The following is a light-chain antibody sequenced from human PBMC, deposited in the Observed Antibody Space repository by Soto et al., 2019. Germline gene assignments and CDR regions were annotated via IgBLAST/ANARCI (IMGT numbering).Light chain of an antibody. V-gene: IGKV3-11*01. CDR1: QSVSSY. CDR3: QQRSNWPPKWT. J-gene: IGKJ1*01. Sequence: EIVLTKSPATLSLSPGERATLSCRASQSVSSYLAWYQQKPGQAPRLLIYDASNRATGIPARFSGSGSGTDFTLTINSLEPEDFAVHYCQQRSNWPPKWTFGQGTKVDIK. CDR2: DAS.